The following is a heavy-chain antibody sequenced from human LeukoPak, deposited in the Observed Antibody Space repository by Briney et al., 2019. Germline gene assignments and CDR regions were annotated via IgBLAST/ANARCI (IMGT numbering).Heavy chain of an antibody. J-gene: IGHJ4*02. Sequence: SETLSLTCTVSGGSISSGGYYWSWIRQHPGKGLEWIGYIYYSGSTYYNPSLKSRVTISVDTSKNQFSPKLSSVTAADTAVYYCARDRFLGEEYYFDYWGQGTLVTVSS. CDR3: ARDRFLGEEYYFDY. CDR1: GGSISSGGYY. CDR2: IYYSGST. D-gene: IGHD3-3*01. V-gene: IGHV4-31*03.